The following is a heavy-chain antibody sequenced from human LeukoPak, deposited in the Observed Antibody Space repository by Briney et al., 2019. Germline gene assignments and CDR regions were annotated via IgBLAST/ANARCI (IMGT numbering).Heavy chain of an antibody. Sequence: SEALSLTCTVSGGSISSGDYYWSWIRQPPGKGLEWIGYIYYSGSTYYNLSLKSRVTISVDPSKNQFSLKLSSVTAADTAVYYCAREYCTNGVCYTRFFDYWGQGTLVTVSS. J-gene: IGHJ4*02. V-gene: IGHV4-30-4*01. CDR3: AREYCTNGVCYTRFFDY. CDR1: GGSISSGDYY. D-gene: IGHD2-8*01. CDR2: IYYSGST.